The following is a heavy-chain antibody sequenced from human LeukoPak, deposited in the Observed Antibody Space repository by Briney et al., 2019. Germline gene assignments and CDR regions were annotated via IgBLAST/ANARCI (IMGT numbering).Heavy chain of an antibody. CDR2: INPNSGGT. J-gene: IGHJ4*02. CDR1: GYTFTGYY. V-gene: IGHV1-2*06. CDR3: AREEHCTSASCYLDY. D-gene: IGHD2-2*01. Sequence: ASVTVSCKASGYTFTGYYMHWVRQAPGQGLEWMGRINPNSGGTAYAQKFQGRVTMTRDMSISTAYMELSRLRSDDTAVYYCAREEHCTSASCYLDYWGQGTLVTVSS.